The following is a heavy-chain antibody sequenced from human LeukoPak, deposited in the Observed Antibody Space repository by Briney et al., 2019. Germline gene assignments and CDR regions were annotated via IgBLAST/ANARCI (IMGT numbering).Heavy chain of an antibody. D-gene: IGHD3-16*02. CDR2: IYHSGSS. CDR3: ARVVLGSLDS. V-gene: IGHV4-4*09. CDR1: GGSISSYY. J-gene: IGHJ4*02. Sequence: PSETLSLTCTVSGGSISSYYWSWIRQPPGKGLEWIGYIYHSGSSYYNPSLKSRVTMSVDPSKNQFSLELSSVTAADTAVYYCARVVLGSLDSWDQGTLVTVSS.